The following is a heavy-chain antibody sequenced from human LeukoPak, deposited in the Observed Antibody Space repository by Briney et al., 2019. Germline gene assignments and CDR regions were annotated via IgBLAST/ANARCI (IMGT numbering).Heavy chain of an antibody. Sequence: GGSLRLSCAASGFTFSSYAMSWVRQAPGKGLEWVSAISGSGGSTYYADSVKGRFTISRDNSKNTLYLQMNSLRAEDTAVYYCAKDRFSSSWYWDYFDYWGQGTLVTVSS. D-gene: IGHD3-22*01. CDR2: ISGSGGST. J-gene: IGHJ4*02. V-gene: IGHV3-23*01. CDR3: AKDRFSSSWYWDYFDY. CDR1: GFTFSSYA.